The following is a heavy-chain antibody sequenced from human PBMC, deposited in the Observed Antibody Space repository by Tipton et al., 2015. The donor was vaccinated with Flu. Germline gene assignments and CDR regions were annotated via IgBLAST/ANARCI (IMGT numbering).Heavy chain of an antibody. V-gene: IGHV4-59*01. CDR2: IYYSGST. Sequence: LRLSCTVSGGSISSYYWSWIRQPPGKGLEWIGYIYYSGSTNYNPSLKSRITISVDTSKNQFSLKLSSVTAADTAVYYCARGGYSTSSGPWYYSCYGMDVWGQRTTVTVSS. CDR1: GGSISSYY. D-gene: IGHD6-6*01. CDR3: ARGGYSTSSGPWYYSCYGMDV. J-gene: IGHJ6*02.